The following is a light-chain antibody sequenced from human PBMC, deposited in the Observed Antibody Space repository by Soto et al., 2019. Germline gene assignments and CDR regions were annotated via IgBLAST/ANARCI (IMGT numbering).Light chain of an antibody. CDR2: EVS. CDR1: SSDIGSFDY. V-gene: IGLV2-14*01. J-gene: IGLJ2*01. Sequence: QSALTQPASVSGSPGQSITISCTGSSSDIGSFDYVSWYQQFPGTAPKLIIYEVSRRPSGVPYRFSGSKSDNTASLTISGLQAEDESHYYCTSCTTSDTLLFGGGTKLTVL. CDR3: TSCTTSDTLL.